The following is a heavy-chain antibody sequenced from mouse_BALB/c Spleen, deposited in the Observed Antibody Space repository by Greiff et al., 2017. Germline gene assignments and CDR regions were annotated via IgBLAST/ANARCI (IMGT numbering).Heavy chain of an antibody. CDR1: GFTFSSFG. CDR2: ISSGSSTI. J-gene: IGHJ4*01. Sequence: EVQLVESGGGLVQPGGSRKLSCAASGFTFSSFGMHWVRQAPEKGLEWVAYISSGSSTIYYADTVKGRFTISRDNPKNTLFLQMTSLRSEDTAMYYCARWITTRAMDYWGQGTSVTVSS. D-gene: IGHD2-4*01. CDR3: ARWITTRAMDY. V-gene: IGHV5-17*02.